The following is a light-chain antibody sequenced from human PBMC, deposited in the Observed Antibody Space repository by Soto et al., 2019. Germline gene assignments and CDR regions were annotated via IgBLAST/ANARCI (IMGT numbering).Light chain of an antibody. J-gene: IGKJ1*01. Sequence: AIQMTQSPSSLSASVGDRITITCRASQGIRNDLGWYQQKPGKAPNLLIYAASSLQSGVPSRFSGSGSGTDFTLTISSLQPEDFATYYCLQDYNYPRTFGQGTKVEIK. CDR1: QGIRND. V-gene: IGKV1-6*01. CDR3: LQDYNYPRT. CDR2: AAS.